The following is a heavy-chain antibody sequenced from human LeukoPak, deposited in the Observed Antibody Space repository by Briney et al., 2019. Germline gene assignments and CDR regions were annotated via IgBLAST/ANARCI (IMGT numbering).Heavy chain of an antibody. D-gene: IGHD6-19*01. J-gene: IGHJ4*02. CDR1: GFTFSSYA. CDR3: ARSPHIGGWYYQVDY. CDR2: ISYDGSNK. V-gene: IGHV3-30*04. Sequence: GPLRLSCAASGFTFSSYAMHWVRQAPGKGLEWVAVISYDGSNKYYADSVKGRFTISRDNFKNTLYLQMNTLRAEDTAVYYCARSPHIGGWYYQVDYWGQGTLVTVSS.